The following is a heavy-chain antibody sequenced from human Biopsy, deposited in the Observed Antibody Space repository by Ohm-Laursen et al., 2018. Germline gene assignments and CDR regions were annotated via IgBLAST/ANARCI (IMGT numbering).Heavy chain of an antibody. CDR3: ARHSFGSGRDF. D-gene: IGHD3-10*01. CDR2: IYHTGIT. Sequence: GTLSLTCTVTDGSISNIINYWGWIRQPLGKGLEWLGSIYHTGITDYNPSLKSRVTISVDPSKNQFSLKLSSLTAADTAVYYCARHSFGSGRDFWGQGTLVTVSS. V-gene: IGHV4-39*01. CDR1: DGSISNIINY. J-gene: IGHJ4*02.